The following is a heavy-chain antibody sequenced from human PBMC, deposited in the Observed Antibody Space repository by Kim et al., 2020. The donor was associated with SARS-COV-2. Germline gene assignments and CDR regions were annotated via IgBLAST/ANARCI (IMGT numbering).Heavy chain of an antibody. J-gene: IGHJ2*01. CDR3: ARLPGTVDPDWYFDL. CDR1: GGTFSSYA. V-gene: IGHV1-69*13. CDR2: IIPIFGTA. D-gene: IGHD6-19*01. Sequence: SVKVSCKASGGTFSSYAISWVRQAPGQGLEWMGGIIPIFGTANYAQKFQGRVTITADESTSTAYMELSSLRSEDTAVYYCARLPGTVDPDWYFDLWGRGTLVTVSS.